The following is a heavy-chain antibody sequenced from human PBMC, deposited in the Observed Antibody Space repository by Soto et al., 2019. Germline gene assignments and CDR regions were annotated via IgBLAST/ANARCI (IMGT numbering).Heavy chain of an antibody. CDR2: ISNSDYTT. Sequence: GGSLRLSCVASGISLSDNYMAWIRQAPGKGLEWLSYISNSDYTTYYTDSVKGRFTISRDNAKNSLYLQLNGLRVEDTAVYYCASGKWSLDYRGQGILVTVSS. J-gene: IGHJ4*02. D-gene: IGHD2-15*01. CDR3: ASGKWSLDY. CDR1: GISLSDNY. V-gene: IGHV3-11*01.